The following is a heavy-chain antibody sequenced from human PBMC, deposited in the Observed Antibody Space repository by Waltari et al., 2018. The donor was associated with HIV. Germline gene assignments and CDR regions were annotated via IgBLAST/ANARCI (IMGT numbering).Heavy chain of an antibody. J-gene: IGHJ6*02. Sequence: QVQLQESGPGLVKPSETLSLTCTVSGGSISSYYWSWIRQPPGKGLEWIGYIYYSGSTNSNPSLKSRVTISVDTSKNQFSLKLSSVTAADTAVYYCARVVTNYYYYGMDVWGQGTTVTVSS. CDR1: GGSISSYY. V-gene: IGHV4-59*01. CDR2: IYYSGST. D-gene: IGHD4-4*01. CDR3: ARVVTNYYYYGMDV.